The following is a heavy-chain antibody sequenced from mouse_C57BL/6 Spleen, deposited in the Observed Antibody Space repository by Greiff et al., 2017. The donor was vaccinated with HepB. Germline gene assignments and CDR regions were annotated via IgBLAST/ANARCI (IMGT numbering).Heavy chain of an antibody. V-gene: IGHV1-69*01. Sequence: QVQLQQPGAELGMPGASVKLSCKASGYTFTSYWMHWVKQRPGQGLEWIGEIDPSDSYTNYNQKFKGKSTLTVDKSSSTAYMQLSSLTSEDSAVYYCARSSNYYGSSLYAMDYWGQGTSVTVSS. CDR3: ARSSNYYGSSLYAMDY. CDR2: IDPSDSYT. J-gene: IGHJ4*01. CDR1: GYTFTSYW. D-gene: IGHD1-1*01.